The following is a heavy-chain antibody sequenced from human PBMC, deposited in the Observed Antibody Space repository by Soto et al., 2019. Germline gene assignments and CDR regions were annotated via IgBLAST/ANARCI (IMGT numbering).Heavy chain of an antibody. CDR1: GGSISTDYW. D-gene: IGHD2-8*01. J-gene: IGHJ4*02. CDR2: VHHSGTT. CDR3: TRGVCFRWVY. Sequence: QVQLQESGPGLVKPSGTLSLTCAVSGGSISTDYWSSWVRRPPGKGLEWIGEVHHSGTTNYIHPRKSRVNMLVGKSSNLVPQELTSVAAAATAGYYCTRGVCFRWVYWGQGTLVTVSS. V-gene: IGHV4-4*02.